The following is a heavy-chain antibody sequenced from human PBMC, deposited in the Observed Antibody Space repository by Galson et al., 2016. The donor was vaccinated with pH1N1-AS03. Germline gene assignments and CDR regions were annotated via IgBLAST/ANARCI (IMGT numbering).Heavy chain of an antibody. CDR1: GGSISSVGYS. D-gene: IGHD3-22*01. CDR2: IFHSGST. Sequence: LSLTCAVSGGSISSVGYSWSWIRQPPGKGLEWIGYIFHSGSTYYTPSLKGRVSISVDTSKNHFSLTLSSVTAADTAVYYCAKNPATNYYDGRDYSDAFDVWGPGTTVTVSS. J-gene: IGHJ3*01. V-gene: IGHV4-30-4*07. CDR3: AKNPATNYYDGRDYSDAFDV.